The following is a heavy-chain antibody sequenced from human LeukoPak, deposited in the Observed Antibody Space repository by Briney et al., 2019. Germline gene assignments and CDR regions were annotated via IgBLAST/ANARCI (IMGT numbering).Heavy chain of an antibody. D-gene: IGHD3-22*01. CDR2: IYYSGST. J-gene: IGHJ4*02. CDR3: ARLYYDSSGYYQSCYFDY. V-gene: IGHV4-39*01. CDR1: GGSISSSSYY. Sequence: SETLSLTCTVSGGSISSSSYYWGWIRQPPGKGLEWIGSIYYSGSTYYNPSLKSRVTISVDTSKNQFSLNLSSVTAADTAVYYCARLYYDSSGYYQSCYFDYWGQGTLVTVSS.